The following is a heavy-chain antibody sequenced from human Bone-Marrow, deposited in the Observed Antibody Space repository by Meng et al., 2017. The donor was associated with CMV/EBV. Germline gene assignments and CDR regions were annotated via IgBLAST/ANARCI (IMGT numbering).Heavy chain of an antibody. V-gene: IGHV3-7*01. CDR1: GFIFNNYW. J-gene: IGHJ4*02. D-gene: IGHD2-15*01. CDR3: ARICVTGRACYHHDH. Sequence: GESLKISCATSGFIFNNYWMSWVRQAPGKGLEWVANIKQDGSEKHYVDSVKGRFTISRDNAKNSLHLQVNSLRVEDTAVYYCARICVTGRACYHHDHWGQGTLVTVSS. CDR2: IKQDGSEK.